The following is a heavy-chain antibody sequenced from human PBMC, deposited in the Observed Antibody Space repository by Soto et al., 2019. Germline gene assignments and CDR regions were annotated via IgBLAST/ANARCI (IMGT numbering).Heavy chain of an antibody. CDR2: ISGSGGST. CDR1: GFTFSSYA. Sequence: EVQLLESGGGLVQPGGSLRLSCAASGFTFSSYAMSWVRQAPGKGLEWVSAISGSGGSTYYADSVEGRFTIPRDNSKNTLYLQMNSLRVEDTAVYYCAKDLRVAAAGTGAWGQGTLVTVSS. CDR3: AKDLRVAAAGTGA. D-gene: IGHD6-13*01. J-gene: IGHJ5*02. V-gene: IGHV3-23*01.